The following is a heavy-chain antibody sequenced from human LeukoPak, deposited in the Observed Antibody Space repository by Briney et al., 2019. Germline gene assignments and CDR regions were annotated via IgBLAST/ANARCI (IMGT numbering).Heavy chain of an antibody. CDR1: GFTFNNYA. Sequence: GGSLRLSCAASGFTFNNYAMSWVRQTPGKGLEWVSAISGSGGSTYYADSVKGRFTISRDNSKNTVYLQMNSLTAEDTAIYYCAKLAGIRSGFDWWGQGTLVTVSS. CDR2: ISGSGGST. V-gene: IGHV3-23*01. J-gene: IGHJ4*02. CDR3: AKLAGIRSGFDW. D-gene: IGHD3-3*02.